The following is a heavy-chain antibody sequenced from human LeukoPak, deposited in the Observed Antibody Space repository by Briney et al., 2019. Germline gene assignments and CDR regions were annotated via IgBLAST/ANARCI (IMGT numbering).Heavy chain of an antibody. CDR1: GYTFTGYY. D-gene: IGHD2-2*01. Sequence: ASVKVSCKASGYTFTGYYMHWVRQAPGQGLEWMGWINPNSGGTNYAQKFQGRVTMTRDTSISTAYMELSRLRSDDTAVYYCAREHCSSTSCYGREDYWGQGTLVTVSS. CDR2: INPNSGGT. V-gene: IGHV1-2*02. J-gene: IGHJ4*02. CDR3: AREHCSSTSCYGREDY.